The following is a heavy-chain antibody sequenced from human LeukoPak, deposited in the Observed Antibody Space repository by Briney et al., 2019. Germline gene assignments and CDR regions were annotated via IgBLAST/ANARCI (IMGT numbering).Heavy chain of an antibody. CDR2: ISWNSGSI. J-gene: IGHJ3*02. CDR3: ARVPFRAMAFTHDAFDI. D-gene: IGHD5-18*01. V-gene: IGHV3-9*01. Sequence: PGRSLRLACAASGFTFDDYPMHWVRQAPGKGVGWVSGISWNSGSITYADSVNRRVTISRDKAKNSFYLQMNSLRAEDTALYYCARVPFRAMAFTHDAFDIWGQGTMVTVSS. CDR1: GFTFDDYP.